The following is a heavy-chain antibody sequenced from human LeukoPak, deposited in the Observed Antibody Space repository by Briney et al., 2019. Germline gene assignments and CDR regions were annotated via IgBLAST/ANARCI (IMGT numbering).Heavy chain of an antibody. CDR1: GFTLSSNY. Sequence: GGSLRLSCAASGFTLSSNYMSWVRQAPGKGLEWVSVIYSGGSTQYADSVKGRFTISRDNSKNKLYLQMNSLRAEDSAVYYCVRGGDSSGYYYDVYWGQGTLVTVSS. CDR2: IYSGGST. D-gene: IGHD3-22*01. CDR3: VRGGDSSGYYYDVY. J-gene: IGHJ4*02. V-gene: IGHV3-66*01.